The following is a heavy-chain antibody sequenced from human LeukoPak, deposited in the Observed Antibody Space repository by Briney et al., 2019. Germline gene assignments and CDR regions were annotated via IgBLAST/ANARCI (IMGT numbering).Heavy chain of an antibody. V-gene: IGHV4-39*01. CDR2: IYYSGST. J-gene: IGHJ4*02. CDR3: ASLQYSSGWPFDY. CDR1: GGSISSSSYY. D-gene: IGHD6-19*01. Sequence: SETLSLTCTVSGGSISSSSYYWGWIRQPPGKGLEWIESIYYSGSTYYNPSLKSRVTISVDTSKNQFSLKLSSVTAADTAVYYCASLQYSSGWPFDYWGQGTLVTVSS.